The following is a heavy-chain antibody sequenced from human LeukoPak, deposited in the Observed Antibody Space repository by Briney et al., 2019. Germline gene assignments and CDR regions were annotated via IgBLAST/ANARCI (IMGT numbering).Heavy chain of an antibody. D-gene: IGHD3-10*01. V-gene: IGHV3-48*02. CDR3: ATWFGELSWGFFDY. J-gene: IGHJ4*02. CDR2: ISSDSSTI. Sequence: PGGSLRLSCAASGVTFSSYGMNWIRQAPEKGLEWVSYISSDSSTIYYADSVKGRFTISRDNAKNSLYLQMNNLRDEDTAVYYCATWFGELSWGFFDYWGQGTLVTVSS. CDR1: GVTFSSYG.